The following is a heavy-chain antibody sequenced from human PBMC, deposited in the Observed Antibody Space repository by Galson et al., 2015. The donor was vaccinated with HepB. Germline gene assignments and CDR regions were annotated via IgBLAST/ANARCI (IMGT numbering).Heavy chain of an antibody. Sequence: SLRLSCATSGFSFGYYSMSWFRQAPGKGLEWVGSNRSNAYGRTTDYAAAVKGRFTISRDDSKSIAYLQMNSLKIDDTAVYYCSRLQLSGWEISFGYYFDFWGQGTLVSVSS. CDR3: SRLQLSGWEISFGYYFDF. V-gene: IGHV3-49*03. J-gene: IGHJ4*02. D-gene: IGHD3-16*02. CDR2: NRSNAYGRTT. CDR1: GFSFGYYS.